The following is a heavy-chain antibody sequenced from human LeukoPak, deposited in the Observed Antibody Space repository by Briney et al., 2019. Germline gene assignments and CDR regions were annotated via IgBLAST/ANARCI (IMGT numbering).Heavy chain of an antibody. CDR3: TRVGPSTVVDY. D-gene: IGHD1-26*01. J-gene: IGHJ4*02. Sequence: PGGSLKLSCAASGFTFSDSALHWVRQASGKGLEWVGRIRSKPQSYATAYDESLKGRFTISRDDSKNTAYLQMSSLKIEDTAVYYCTRVGPSTVVDYWGQGAQVTVSS. CDR2: IRSKPQSYAT. V-gene: IGHV3-73*01. CDR1: GFTFSDSA.